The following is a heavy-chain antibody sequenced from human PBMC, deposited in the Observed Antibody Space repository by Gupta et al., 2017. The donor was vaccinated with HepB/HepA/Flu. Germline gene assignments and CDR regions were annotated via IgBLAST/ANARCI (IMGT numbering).Heavy chain of an antibody. CDR3: AGYTEGKCGVDV. V-gene: IGHV4-39*07. CDR2: IYYHGTT. Sequence: QLQLQESGPGLVKPSETLSLTCTVSGGSVSTRGYAWGWFRQAPGKGLEWIGSIYYHGTTFYHTSLETRVTISMDRSKNHFSLKLTSVGAADTAMFCCAGYTEGKCGVDVWGKVTTVTVSS. CDR1: GGSVSTRGYA. J-gene: IGHJ6*04. D-gene: IGHD3-16*02.